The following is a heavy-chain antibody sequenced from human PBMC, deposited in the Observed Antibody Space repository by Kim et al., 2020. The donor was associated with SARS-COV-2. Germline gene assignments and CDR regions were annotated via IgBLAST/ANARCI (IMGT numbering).Heavy chain of an antibody. J-gene: IGHJ5*02. V-gene: IGHV4-39*01. D-gene: IGHD2-2*01. CDR1: GGSISSSSYY. CDR2: IYYSGST. Sequence: SETLSLTCTVSGGSISSSSYYWGWIRQPPGKGLEWIGSIYYSGSTYYNPSLKSRVTISVDTSKNQFSLKLSSVTAADTAVYYCARWTGYCSSTSCYGWFDPWGQGTLVTVSS. CDR3: ARWTGYCSSTSCYGWFDP.